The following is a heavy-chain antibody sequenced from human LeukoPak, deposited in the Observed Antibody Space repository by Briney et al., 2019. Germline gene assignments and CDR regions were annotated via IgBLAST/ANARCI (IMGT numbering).Heavy chain of an antibody. V-gene: IGHV3-48*03. Sequence: GGSLRLSCAASGLTFSSYEMHWVRQAPGKGLEWVSYISSSGSDIYYADSVKGRFTISRDNAKNSLYLHMNSLRAEDTAVYYCARDYGGSSPFDYWGQGTLVTVSS. CDR1: GLTFSSYE. D-gene: IGHD4-23*01. CDR2: ISSSGSDI. CDR3: ARDYGGSSPFDY. J-gene: IGHJ4*02.